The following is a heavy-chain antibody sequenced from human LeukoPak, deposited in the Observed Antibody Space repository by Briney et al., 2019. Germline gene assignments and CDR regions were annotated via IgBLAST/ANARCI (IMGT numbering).Heavy chain of an antibody. CDR1: GGSISSGGYY. J-gene: IGHJ5*02. CDR3: ARSGSTSVGNWFDP. CDR2: SYYSGST. Sequence: PSQTLSLTCTVSGGSISSGGYYRSWIRQHPGKGLEWIGYSYYSGSTYYNPSLKSRVAISVDTSKNQFSLKLTSVTAADTAVYHCARSGSTSVGNWFDPWGQGTLVTVSS. V-gene: IGHV4-31*03. D-gene: IGHD2-2*01.